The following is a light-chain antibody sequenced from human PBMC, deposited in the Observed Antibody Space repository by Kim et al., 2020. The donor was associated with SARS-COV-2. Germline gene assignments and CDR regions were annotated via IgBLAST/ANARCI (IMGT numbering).Light chain of an antibody. CDR3: CSYTGRYSFYV. J-gene: IGLJ1*01. CDR1: SSDGGGYNY. CDR2: DVS. V-gene: IGLV2-11*03. Sequence: SVTISCTGTSSDGGGYNYVSWYQQHPGKAPKLIIYDVSKRPSWVPDRCSGSKSGNTASLTVSGLQAEDEADYHCCSYTGRYSFYVFGTGTKVTVL.